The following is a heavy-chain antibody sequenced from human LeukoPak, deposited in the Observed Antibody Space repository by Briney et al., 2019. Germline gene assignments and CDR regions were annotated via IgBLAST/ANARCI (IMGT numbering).Heavy chain of an antibody. CDR2: ISNDGSNK. J-gene: IGHJ4*01. CDR1: GITFRTSV. V-gene: IGHV3-30-3*01. CDR3: ARALYSSGTYYFDY. Sequence: GGSLRLSCAASGITFRTSVMHWVRQAPGKGLEWAAVISNDGSNKYYADSVKGRFTISRGNSKNTLYLQMNSLRAEDSAVYYCARALYSSGTYYFDYWGHGTLVTVSS. D-gene: IGHD6-19*01.